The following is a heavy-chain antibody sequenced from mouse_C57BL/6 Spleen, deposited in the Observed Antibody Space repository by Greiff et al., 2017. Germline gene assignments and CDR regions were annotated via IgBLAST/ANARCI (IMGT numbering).Heavy chain of an antibody. CDR2: IDPSDSEP. V-gene: IGHV1-52*01. CDR3: ARLGYGSSYDYFDY. Sequence: VQLQQPGAELVRPGSSVKLSCKASGYTFTSYWMHWVKQRPIQGLEWIGNIDPSDSEPHYNQKFKDKATLTVDKSSSTAYMQLSSLTSEDSAVYYCARLGYGSSYDYFDYWGQGTTLTVSS. J-gene: IGHJ2*01. D-gene: IGHD1-1*01. CDR1: GYTFTSYW.